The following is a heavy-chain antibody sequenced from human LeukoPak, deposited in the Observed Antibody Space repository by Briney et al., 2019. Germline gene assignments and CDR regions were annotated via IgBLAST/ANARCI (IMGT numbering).Heavy chain of an antibody. V-gene: IGHV4-39*07. CDR3: ARGTAMVITGIDY. CDR2: IYYTGST. Sequence: SETLSLTCSVSGGSVSSSNYYWGWVRQPPGKGLQWIGSIYYTGSTYYNPSLKSRVTISVDTSKNQFSLKLTSVTAADTAVYYCARGTAMVITGIDYWGQGTLVTVSS. D-gene: IGHD5-18*01. CDR1: GGSVSSSNYY. J-gene: IGHJ4*02.